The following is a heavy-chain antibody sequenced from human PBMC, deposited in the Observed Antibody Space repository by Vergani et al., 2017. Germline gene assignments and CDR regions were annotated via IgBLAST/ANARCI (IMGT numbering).Heavy chain of an antibody. CDR1: GFTFSSYA. J-gene: IGHJ3*02. CDR3: AGAMSGSRIRRPNDAFDI. D-gene: IGHD1-26*01. CDR2: ISYDGSNK. V-gene: IGHV3-30-3*01. Sequence: QVQLVESGGGVVQPGRSLRLPCAASGFTFSSYAMHWVRQAPGKGLEWVAVISYDGSNKYYADSVKGRFTISRDNSKNTLYLQMNSLRAEDTAVYYCAGAMSGSRIRRPNDAFDIWGEGTMVTVSS.